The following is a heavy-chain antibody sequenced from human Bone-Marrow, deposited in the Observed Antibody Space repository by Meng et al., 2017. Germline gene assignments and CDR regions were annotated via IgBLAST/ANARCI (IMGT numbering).Heavy chain of an antibody. CDR2: ISSSGSTI. V-gene: IGHV3-48*03. D-gene: IGHD1-26*01. Sequence: GESLKISCAASGFTFSSYEMNWVRQAPGKGLEWVSYISSSGSTIYYADSVKGRFTISRDNAKNSLYLQMNSLRAEDTAVYYCASAVGASASGIYYFDSWGQGTLVTVSS. J-gene: IGHJ4*02. CDR1: GFTFSSYE. CDR3: ASAVGASASGIYYFDS.